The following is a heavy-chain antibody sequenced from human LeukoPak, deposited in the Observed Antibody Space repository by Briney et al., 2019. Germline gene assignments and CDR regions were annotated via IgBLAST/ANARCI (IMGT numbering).Heavy chain of an antibody. V-gene: IGHV4-59*01. CDR2: IYYSGST. CDR3: AREGDYGLFDP. Sequence: PSETLSLTCTVSGGSISSYYWSWIRQPPGKGLEWIGYIYYSGSTNYNPSLKSRVTISVDTSKNQFSLKLSSVTAADTAVYYCAREGDYGLFDPWGQGTLVTVSS. CDR1: GGSISSYY. J-gene: IGHJ5*02. D-gene: IGHD4-17*01.